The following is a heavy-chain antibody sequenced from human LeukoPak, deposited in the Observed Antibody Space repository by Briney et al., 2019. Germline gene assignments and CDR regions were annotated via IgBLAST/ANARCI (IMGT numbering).Heavy chain of an antibody. CDR3: ARDYDFWSGYYGRTYYYYYMDV. V-gene: IGHV1-2*02. J-gene: IGHJ6*03. Sequence: ASVKVSCKASGYTFTGYYMHWVRQAPGQGLEWMGWINPNSGGTNYAQKFQGRVTMTRDMSTSTVYMELSSLRSEDTAVYYCARDYDFWSGYYGRTYYYYYMDVWGKGTTVTVSS. CDR2: INPNSGGT. D-gene: IGHD3-3*01. CDR1: GYTFTGYY.